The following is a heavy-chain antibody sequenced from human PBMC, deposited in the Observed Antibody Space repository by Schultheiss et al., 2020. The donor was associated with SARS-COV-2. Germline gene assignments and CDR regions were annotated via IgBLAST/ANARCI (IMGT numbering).Heavy chain of an antibody. CDR3: TIQIPYCSGGSCYPNYGMDV. CDR2: IKSKTDGGTT. CDR1: GFTFSSYG. J-gene: IGHJ6*02. V-gene: IGHV3-15*01. D-gene: IGHD2-15*01. Sequence: GGSLRLSCAASGFTFSSYGMHWVRQAPGKGLEWVGRIKSKTDGGTTNYAAPVKGRFTISRDDSKNTLYLQMNSLKTEDTAVYYCTIQIPYCSGGSCYPNYGMDVWGQGTTVTVSS.